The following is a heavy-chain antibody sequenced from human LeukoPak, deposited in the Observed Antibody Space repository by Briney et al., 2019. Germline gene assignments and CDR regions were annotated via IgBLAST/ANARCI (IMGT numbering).Heavy chain of an antibody. CDR2: ISYDGSNK. CDR3: ARVSSSWSPFDY. J-gene: IGHJ4*02. CDR1: GFTFSSYE. D-gene: IGHD6-13*01. V-gene: IGHV3-30*03. Sequence: GGSLRLSCAASGFTFSSYEMNWVRQAPGKGLEWVAVISYDGSNKYYADSVKGRFTISRDNSKNTLYLQMNSLRDEDTAVYYCARVSSSWSPFDYWGQGTLVTVSS.